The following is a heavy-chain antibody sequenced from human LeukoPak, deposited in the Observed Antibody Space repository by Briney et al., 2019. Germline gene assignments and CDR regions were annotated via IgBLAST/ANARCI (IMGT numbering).Heavy chain of an antibody. Sequence: GGSLRLSCAVSGFTLGNYAMYWVRQAPGKGLEWVSAVSGHSTYYADSVEGRFTMSRDTSKSTLYLQMNSLRAEDTAVYYCAKWGDYDILTGYYDPDYWGQGTLVTVSS. V-gene: IGHV3-23*01. CDR1: GFTLGNYA. D-gene: IGHD3-9*01. CDR3: AKWGDYDILTGYYDPDY. J-gene: IGHJ4*02. CDR2: VSGHST.